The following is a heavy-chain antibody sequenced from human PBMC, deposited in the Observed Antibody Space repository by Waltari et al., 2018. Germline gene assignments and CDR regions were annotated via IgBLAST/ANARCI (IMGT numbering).Heavy chain of an antibody. Sequence: QVQLQQWGAGLLKPSETLSLTCAVYGGSFSGYYWSGIRQPPGKGRGGIGEINHRGSTNYNPSLKSRVTISVDTSKNQFSLKLSSVTAADTAVYYCATRCSGGSCYGTDAFDIWGQGTMVTVSS. J-gene: IGHJ3*02. CDR1: GGSFSGYY. CDR3: ATRCSGGSCYGTDAFDI. V-gene: IGHV4-34*01. CDR2: INHRGST. D-gene: IGHD2-15*01.